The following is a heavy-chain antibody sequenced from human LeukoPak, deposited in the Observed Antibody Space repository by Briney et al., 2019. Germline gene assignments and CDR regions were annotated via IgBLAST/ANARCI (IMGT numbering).Heavy chain of an antibody. CDR2: ISSSSSTI. V-gene: IGHV3-48*04. CDR3: ARGREDLTVVTAFDY. J-gene: IGHJ4*02. Sequence: PGGSLRLSCAASGFTFSSYGMHWVRQAPGKGLEWVSYISSSSSTIYYADSVKGRFTISRDNAKNSLYLQMNSLRAEDTAVYYCARGREDLTVVTAFDYWGQGTLVTVSS. D-gene: IGHD4-23*01. CDR1: GFTFSSYG.